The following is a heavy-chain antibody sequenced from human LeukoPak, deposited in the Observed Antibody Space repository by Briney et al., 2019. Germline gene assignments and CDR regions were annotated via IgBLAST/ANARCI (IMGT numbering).Heavy chain of an antibody. CDR3: AREVVIAATYDY. CDR2: ISSSGTGI. V-gene: IGHV3-11*01. CDR1: GFTFSDYY. Sequence: EPGGSLRLSCAASGFTFSDYYMSWIRQAPGKGLEWVSYISSSGTGIYDADSVKGRFSISRDNAKNSLYLQMNSLRPEDTAVYYCAREVVIAATYDYWGQGTLVTVSS. D-gene: IGHD2-15*01. J-gene: IGHJ4*02.